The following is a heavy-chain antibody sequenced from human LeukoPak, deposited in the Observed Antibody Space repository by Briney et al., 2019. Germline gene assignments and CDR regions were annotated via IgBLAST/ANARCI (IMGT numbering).Heavy chain of an antibody. CDR1: GFTFSSYG. V-gene: IGHV3-33*01. D-gene: IGHD3/OR15-3a*01. J-gene: IGHJ4*02. CDR2: IWYDGSNK. CDR3: ARDRDYYFDY. Sequence: GGSLRLSCAASGFTFSSYGMHWVRQATGKGLEWVAAIWYDGSNKYYAASVKGRFTISRDNSKNTLYLQMNSLRAEDTAVYYFARDRDYYFDYWGQRTLVTVSS.